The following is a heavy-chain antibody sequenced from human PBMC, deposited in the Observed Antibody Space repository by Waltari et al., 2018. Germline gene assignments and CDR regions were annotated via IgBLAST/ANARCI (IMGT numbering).Heavy chain of an antibody. J-gene: IGHJ2*01. CDR3: ARGARRTTMTTGWWYFDL. V-gene: IGHV3-74*01. Sequence: EVQLLESGGGLVQPGGSLRFSCSVSVFTYSLSWMNWVRQATGKGLVWVSRSNSDGTNTSSAVSLNGRFTIYKDNAKTSAYLEMNSMRVEDTAIDYFARGARRTTMTTGWWYFDLWGRGTLVTVSS. CDR1: VFTYSLSW. D-gene: IGHD4-17*01. CDR2: SNSDGTNT.